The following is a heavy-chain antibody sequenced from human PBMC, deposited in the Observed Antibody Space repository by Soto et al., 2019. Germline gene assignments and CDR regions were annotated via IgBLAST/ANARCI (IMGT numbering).Heavy chain of an antibody. D-gene: IGHD6-25*01. V-gene: IGHV5-51*01. CDR2: IYPGDSDT. Sequence: PGESLKISCKGSGYSFTNYWIGWVRQMPGKGLEWMGIIYPGDSDTRYSPSFQDKVTISADKTISTANMQWSSLKASDTAMYYCARRKYSSARDYYYMDVWGKGTTVTVSS. J-gene: IGHJ6*03. CDR1: GYSFTNYW. CDR3: ARRKYSSARDYYYMDV.